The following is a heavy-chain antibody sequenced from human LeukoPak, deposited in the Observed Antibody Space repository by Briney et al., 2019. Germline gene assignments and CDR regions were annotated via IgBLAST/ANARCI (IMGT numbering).Heavy chain of an antibody. CDR1: GFTFSSYA. CDR2: ISSGGGST. V-gene: IGHV3-23*01. D-gene: IGHD3-16*01. Sequence: PGGSLRLSCAASGFTFSSYAMSWVRQAPGKGLEWVSGISSGGGSTYYADSVKGRFTISRDNSKNTLYLQMNSLRAEDTAVYYCAKAVRISNLGVDYWGQGTLVTVS. J-gene: IGHJ4*02. CDR3: AKAVRISNLGVDY.